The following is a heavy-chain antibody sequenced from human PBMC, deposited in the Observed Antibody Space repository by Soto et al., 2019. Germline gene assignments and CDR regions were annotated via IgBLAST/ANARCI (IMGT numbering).Heavy chain of an antibody. J-gene: IGHJ4*02. CDR1: GYTFTNYA. CDR2: INAGNGNT. V-gene: IGHV1-3*05. Sequence: QVQLVQSGAEEKKPGASVKVSCKASGYTFTNYAMHWVRQAPGQRLEWMGWINAGNGNTKYSQKFQGRVTITRDTSASTAYMELRSLRSEDTAVYYCARVSGYYRPDYWGQGTLVTVSS. CDR3: ARVSGYYRPDY. D-gene: IGHD5-12*01.